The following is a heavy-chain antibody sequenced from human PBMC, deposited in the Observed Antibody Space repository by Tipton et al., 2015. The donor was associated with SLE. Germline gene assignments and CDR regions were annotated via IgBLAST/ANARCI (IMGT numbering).Heavy chain of an antibody. V-gene: IGHV3-30*02. CDR2: IRYDGSNK. CDR3: ARDQGSVYNWFDL. D-gene: IGHD3-10*01. Sequence: SLRLSCAASGFTFSSYAMSWVRQAPGKGLEWVAFIRYDGSNKYYADSVKGRFTISRDNSKNTLYLQMNSLRAEDTAVYYCARDQGSVYNWFDLWGQGTLVTVSS. CDR1: GFTFSSYA. J-gene: IGHJ5*02.